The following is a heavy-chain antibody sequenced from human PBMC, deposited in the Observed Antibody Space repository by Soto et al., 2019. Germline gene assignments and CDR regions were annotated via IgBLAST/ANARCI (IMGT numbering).Heavy chain of an antibody. Sequence: SETLSLTCAVYGGSFSGYYWSWIRQPPGKGLEWIGEINHSGSTNYNPSLKSRVTISVDTSKNQFSLKLSSVTAADTAVYYCARAEGFERLWSGSYYKAYRLTVIDPWGQGTLVTVSS. CDR1: GGSFSGYY. V-gene: IGHV4-34*01. CDR2: INHSGST. CDR3: ARAEGFERLWSGSYYKAYRLTVIDP. J-gene: IGHJ5*02. D-gene: IGHD3-10*01.